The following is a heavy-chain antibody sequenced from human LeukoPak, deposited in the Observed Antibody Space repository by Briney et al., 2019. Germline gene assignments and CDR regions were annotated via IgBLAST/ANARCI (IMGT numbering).Heavy chain of an antibody. CDR2: IYYSGNT. Sequence: PSETLSLTCTVSGVSISSSNSYWGWIRQPPGKGLEWIGSIYYSGNTYYNASLKSQVSISIDTSKNRFSLKLTSVTAADTAVYYCARQTGSGLFILPGGQGTLVTVSS. CDR3: ARQTGSGLFILP. V-gene: IGHV4-39*01. J-gene: IGHJ4*02. CDR1: GVSISSSNSY. D-gene: IGHD3/OR15-3a*01.